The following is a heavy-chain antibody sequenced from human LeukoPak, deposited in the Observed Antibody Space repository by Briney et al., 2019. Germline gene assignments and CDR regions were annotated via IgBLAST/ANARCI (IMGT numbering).Heavy chain of an antibody. CDR3: ARERFTGSGWQLYYFDY. CDR1: GYTFTSYY. V-gene: IGHV1-46*01. CDR2: INPSGGST. D-gene: IGHD6-25*01. Sequence: GASVKVSCKASGYTFTSYYMRWVRQAPGQGLEWMGVINPSGGSTSYAQKFQGRVTVTRDTSTSTVYMELSSLRSEDTAVYYCARERFTGSGWQLYYFDYWGQGTLVTVSS. J-gene: IGHJ4*02.